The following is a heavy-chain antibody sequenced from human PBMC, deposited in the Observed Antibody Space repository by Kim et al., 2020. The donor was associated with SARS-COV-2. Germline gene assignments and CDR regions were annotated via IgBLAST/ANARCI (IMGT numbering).Heavy chain of an antibody. CDR1: GCSISNSSYY. CDR2: IYYSGSI. CDR3: ARVPYLSGGTCSDYYY. Sequence: SETLSLTCTVSGCSISNSSYYWGWIRQPPGKGLEWTGTIYYSGSIYYNPSLKSRATISVDTSKNQFTLKLSPVTAADTAVYDGARVPYLSGGTCSDYYY. J-gene: IGHJ6*01. D-gene: IGHD2-15*01. V-gene: IGHV4-39*06.